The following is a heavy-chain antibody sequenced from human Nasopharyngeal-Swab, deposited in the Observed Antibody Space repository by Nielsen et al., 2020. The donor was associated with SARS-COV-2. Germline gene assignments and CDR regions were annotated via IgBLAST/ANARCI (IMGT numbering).Heavy chain of an antibody. Sequence: ASVKVSCKAFGYTFTDYYMHWVRQAPGQGLVWMGWINPNSGGTNYAQKFQGWVTMTRDTSISTAYMELSRLRSDDTAVYYCARSHIVVVTDAFDIWGQGTMVTVSS. CDR2: INPNSGGT. V-gene: IGHV1-2*04. D-gene: IGHD2-21*02. CDR3: ARSHIVVVTDAFDI. J-gene: IGHJ3*02. CDR1: GYTFTDYY.